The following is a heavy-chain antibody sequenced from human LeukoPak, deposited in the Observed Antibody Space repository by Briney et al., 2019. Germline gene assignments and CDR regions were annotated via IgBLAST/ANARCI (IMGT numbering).Heavy chain of an antibody. CDR1: GYTFTGYY. CDR2: INPNSGGT. CDR3: ARVVGATNNWFDP. Sequence: ASVKVSCKAAGYTFTGYYMHGVRQAPGQGLEWMGWINPNSGGTNYAQKFQGRVSMTRDTSISTAYMELSRLRSDDTAVYYCARVVGATNNWFDPWGQGTLANVSA. D-gene: IGHD1-26*01. J-gene: IGHJ5*02. V-gene: IGHV1-2*02.